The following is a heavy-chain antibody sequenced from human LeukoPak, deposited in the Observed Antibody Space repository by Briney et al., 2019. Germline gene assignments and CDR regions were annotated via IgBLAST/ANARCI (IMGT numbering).Heavy chain of an antibody. CDR3: AREVGYGDYVCYFDL. V-gene: IGHV4-59*12. Sequence: SETLSLTCTVSGGSISSYYWSWIRQPPGKGLEWIGYIYYSGSTNYNPSLKSRVTVSVDTSKNQFSLKLSSVTAADTAVYYCAREVGYGDYVCYFDLWGRGTLVTVSS. CDR2: IYYSGST. J-gene: IGHJ2*01. D-gene: IGHD4-17*01. CDR1: GGSISSYY.